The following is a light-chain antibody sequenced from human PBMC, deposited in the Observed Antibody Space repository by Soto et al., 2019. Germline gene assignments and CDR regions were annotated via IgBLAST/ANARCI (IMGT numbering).Light chain of an antibody. J-gene: IGKJ4*01. CDR1: QGFSTW. V-gene: IGKV1-12*01. Sequence: DIQMTQSPSSVSASVGDRVTITCRASQGFSTWLAWYRRKPGRAPELLIYSASSLHSGVPARFSGSGSGTDFTLTISSLQPEDFATYYCQQANSFPRTFRGGTEVEIK. CDR3: QQANSFPRT. CDR2: SAS.